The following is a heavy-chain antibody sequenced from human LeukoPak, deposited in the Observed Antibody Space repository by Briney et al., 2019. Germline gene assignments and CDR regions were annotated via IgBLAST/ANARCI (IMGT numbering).Heavy chain of an antibody. CDR3: ARAVYASGSLNWFAP. V-gene: IGHV3-48*04. J-gene: IGHJ5*02. CDR2: TSSSSSTI. Sequence: GRSLRLSCAASGFTFGGYDMSWVRQAPGKGLEWVSYTSSSSSTIYYADSVKSRFTISRDNAKNTLYLQMNSLRAEDTAVYYCARAVYASGSLNWFAPWGQGTLVTVSS. CDR1: GFTFGGYD. D-gene: IGHD3-10*01.